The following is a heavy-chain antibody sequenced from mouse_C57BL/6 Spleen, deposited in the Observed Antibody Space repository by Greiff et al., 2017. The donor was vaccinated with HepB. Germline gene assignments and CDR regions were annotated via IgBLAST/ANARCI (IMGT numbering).Heavy chain of an antibody. CDR1: GYSITSGYY. Sequence: EVQLVESGPGLVKPSQSLSLTCSVTGYSITSGYYWNWIRQFPGNKLEWMGYISYDGSNNYNPSLKTRISITRDTSKNQFFLKLNAVTTEDTATYYCARESYYDYYVPFAYWGQGTLVTVSA. CDR3: ARESYYDYYVPFAY. CDR2: ISYDGSN. D-gene: IGHD2-4*01. J-gene: IGHJ3*01. V-gene: IGHV3-6*01.